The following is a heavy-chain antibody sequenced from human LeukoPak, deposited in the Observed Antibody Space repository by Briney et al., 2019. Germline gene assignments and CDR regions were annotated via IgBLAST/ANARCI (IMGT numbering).Heavy chain of an antibody. Sequence: SETLSLTCAVSGDSFSSHYWTWIRQPPGKGLEWIGYISYIGSTNYNPSLKSRVTISIDTSKSQFSLKLSSVTAADTAVYYCARDLVTVTKGFNIWGQGTMVSVSS. D-gene: IGHD4-17*01. CDR3: ARDLVTVTKGFNI. V-gene: IGHV4-59*11. J-gene: IGHJ3*02. CDR1: GDSFSSHY. CDR2: ISYIGST.